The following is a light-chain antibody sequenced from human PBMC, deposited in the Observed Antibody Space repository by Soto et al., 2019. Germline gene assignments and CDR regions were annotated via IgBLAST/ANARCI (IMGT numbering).Light chain of an antibody. CDR1: QRVSRSY. CDR3: QQYGNSLRT. CDR2: GAS. V-gene: IGKV3-20*01. J-gene: IGKJ1*01. Sequence: EIVLTQSPGTLSLSPGERATLSCRASQRVSRSYLAWYRQKPGQAPRLLIYGASSRATGTPDRLSGSGSGTDFTLTISRLEPEDFAVYYCQQYGNSLRTFGQGTKVDI.